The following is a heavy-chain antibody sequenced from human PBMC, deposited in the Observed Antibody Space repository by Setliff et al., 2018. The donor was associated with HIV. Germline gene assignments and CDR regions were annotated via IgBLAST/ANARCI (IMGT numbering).Heavy chain of an antibody. CDR2: IFYSGTT. V-gene: IGHV4-39*07. J-gene: IGHJ6*02. CDR3: ARGRYSYGPGWGHGLDV. CDR1: GAFTTSSLYS. Sequence: SETLSLTCSVSGAFTTSSLYSWGWFRQSPGKGLEWIGTIFYSGTTTYNPSLKSRITISVDTSKKEFSLNLSSLTAADTAVFYCARGRYSYGPGWGHGLDVWGQGTTVTVSS. D-gene: IGHD5-18*01.